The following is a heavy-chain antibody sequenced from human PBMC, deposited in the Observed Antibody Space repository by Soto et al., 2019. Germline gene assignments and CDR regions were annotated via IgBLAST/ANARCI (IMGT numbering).Heavy chain of an antibody. J-gene: IGHJ6*02. CDR3: ARDDYGMDV. Sequence: QVQLVESGGGVVQPGRSLRLSCAASGFTFSSYGMHWVRQAPGKGLEWVAVIWYDGSNKYYADSVKGRFTISRDNSKNTLYLQMNSLRAEETAVYYCARDDYGMDVWGQGTTVTVSS. CDR1: GFTFSSYG. V-gene: IGHV3-33*01. CDR2: IWYDGSNK.